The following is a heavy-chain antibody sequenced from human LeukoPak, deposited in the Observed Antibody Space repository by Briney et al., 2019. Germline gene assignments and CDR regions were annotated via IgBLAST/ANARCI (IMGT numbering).Heavy chain of an antibody. CDR3: ARVPGTSYYYYMDV. J-gene: IGHJ6*03. V-gene: IGHV1-2*02. Sequence: ASVTVSCKASGYTFTAYYIHWVRQAPGQGLEWMGWINPNTGVTNFAQKFQGRVTVTRDTSISTAYMELSRLESDDTAIYYCARVPGTSYYYYMDVWGRGTTVTVSS. D-gene: IGHD6-13*01. CDR2: INPNTGVT. CDR1: GYTFTAYY.